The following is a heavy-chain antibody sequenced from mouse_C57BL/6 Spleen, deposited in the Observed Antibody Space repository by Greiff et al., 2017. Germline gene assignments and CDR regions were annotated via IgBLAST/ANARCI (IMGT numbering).Heavy chain of an antibody. CDR1: GFTFSSYA. Sequence: EVMLVESGGGLVKPGGSLKLSCAASGFTFSSYAMSWVRQTPEKRLEWVATISDGGSYTYYPDNVKGRFTISRDNAKNNLYLQMSHLKSEDTAMYYCARGSRTGAWCAYWGQGTLGTVSA. CDR3: ARGSRTGAWCAY. V-gene: IGHV5-4*03. D-gene: IGHD4-1*01. J-gene: IGHJ3*01. CDR2: ISDGGSYT.